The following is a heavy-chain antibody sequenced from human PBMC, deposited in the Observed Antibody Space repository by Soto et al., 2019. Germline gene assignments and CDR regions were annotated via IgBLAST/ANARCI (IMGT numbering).Heavy chain of an antibody. D-gene: IGHD6-19*01. Sequence: SETLSLTCTVSGGSVSSGSYYWNCIRQPPGKGLEWIGYIYYTGSTNYNPSLKSRFIISVDTSKNQLSLKVSSVTAADAAVYYCSRAPGYSSGWYVDYWGQGTLVTVSS. CDR1: GGSVSSGSYY. V-gene: IGHV4-61*01. J-gene: IGHJ4*02. CDR3: SRAPGYSSGWYVDY. CDR2: IYYTGST.